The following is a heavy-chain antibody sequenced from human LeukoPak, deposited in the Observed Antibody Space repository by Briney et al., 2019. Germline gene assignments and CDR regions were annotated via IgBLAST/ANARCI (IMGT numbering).Heavy chain of an antibody. CDR1: GFTFSCYG. CDR2: ISYDGSNK. D-gene: IGHD4-17*01. Sequence: GGSLRLSCAASGFTFSCYGMHWVRQAPGKGLEWVAVISYDGSNKYYADSVKGRFTISRDNSKNTLYLQMNSLRAEDTAVYYCANDDYGDYVSLDYWGQGSLATVSS. J-gene: IGHJ4*02. V-gene: IGHV3-30*18. CDR3: ANDDYGDYVSLDY.